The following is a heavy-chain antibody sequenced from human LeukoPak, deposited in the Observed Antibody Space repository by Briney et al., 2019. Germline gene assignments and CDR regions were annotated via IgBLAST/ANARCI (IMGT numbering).Heavy chain of an antibody. CDR1: GFTFSSYG. V-gene: IGHV3-23*01. J-gene: IGHJ5*02. D-gene: IGHD1-26*01. CDR2: ISGNSGTT. CDR3: AKKYSTGLDP. Sequence: GGTLRLSCAASGFTFSSYGMSWVRQAPGKGLEWVSGISGNSGTTYYADSVKGRFTISRDNSKNTLYLQMNSLRGEDTALYYCAKKYSTGLDPWGQGTLVTVSS.